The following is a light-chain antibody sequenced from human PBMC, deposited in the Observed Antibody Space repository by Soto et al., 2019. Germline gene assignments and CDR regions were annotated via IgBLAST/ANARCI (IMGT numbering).Light chain of an antibody. V-gene: IGLV3-1*01. CDR1: QLGDRY. CDR2: LDT. CDR3: QAWDDSTGVV. J-gene: IGLJ2*01. Sequence: SYELTHPPSVSVSPVQTVSIPCSGDQLGDRYACWYQQKPGQSPVLVIYLDTKRPSVIPERFSGSTSGNTATLTISGTQAMDLDDYYCQAWDDSTGVVFGGGTKVTVL.